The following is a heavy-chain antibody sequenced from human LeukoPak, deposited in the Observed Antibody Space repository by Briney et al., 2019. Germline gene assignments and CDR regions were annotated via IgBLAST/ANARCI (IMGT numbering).Heavy chain of an antibody. Sequence: VASVKVSCKASGGTFSSYAISWVRQAPGQGLEWMGWINPNSGGTNYAQKFQGRVTMTRDTSISTAYMELSRLRSDDTAVYYCAREVYYYDSSGYYQPEPFDYWGQGTLVTVSS. D-gene: IGHD3-22*01. CDR3: AREVYYYDSSGYYQPEPFDY. J-gene: IGHJ4*02. V-gene: IGHV1-2*02. CDR2: INPNSGGT. CDR1: GGTFSSYA.